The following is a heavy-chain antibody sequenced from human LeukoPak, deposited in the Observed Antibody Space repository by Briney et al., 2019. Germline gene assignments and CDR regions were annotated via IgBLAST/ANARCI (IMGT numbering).Heavy chain of an antibody. CDR1: GGTFSSYA. CDR2: INPSADIK. J-gene: IGHJ5*02. D-gene: IGHD3-3*01. CDR3: ARVGLRFLEYWFDP. V-gene: IGHV1-69*04. Sequence: SVKVSCKASGGTFSSYAISWVRQAPGQGLEWMGIINPSADIKTYAQKFQGRVTMTTDTSTSTAYMELRSLRSDDTAVYYCARVGLRFLEYWFDPWGQGTLVTVSS.